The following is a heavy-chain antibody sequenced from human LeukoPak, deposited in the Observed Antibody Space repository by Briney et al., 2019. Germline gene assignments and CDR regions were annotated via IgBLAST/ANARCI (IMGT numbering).Heavy chain of an antibody. Sequence: GGSLRLSCAASGFTLSNYAMNWVRQAPGKGLEWVSVVIGSSGSTDCADSVKGRFTISRDNSKNTLYLEMNSLRAEDTAIYYCAKGGYDYIEIGYFDYWGQGTLVTVSS. D-gene: IGHD5-12*01. CDR2: VIGSSGST. J-gene: IGHJ4*02. CDR3: AKGGYDYIEIGYFDY. V-gene: IGHV3-23*01. CDR1: GFTLSNYA.